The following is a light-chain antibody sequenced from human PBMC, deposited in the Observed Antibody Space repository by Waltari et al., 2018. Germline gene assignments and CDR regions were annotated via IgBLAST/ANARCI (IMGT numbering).Light chain of an antibody. J-gene: IGKJ2*01. CDR1: QTIWNN. V-gene: IGKV3-15*01. Sequence: EVLMTQSPVTLSVSPGERVNLSCRASQTIWNNLAWNQQKPGQSPRLLIYDVSTRATGVPARFSGSGSGTEFTLTISSLQSEDFAVYFCQQYNNWPGTFGQGTKL. CDR3: QQYNNWPGT. CDR2: DVS.